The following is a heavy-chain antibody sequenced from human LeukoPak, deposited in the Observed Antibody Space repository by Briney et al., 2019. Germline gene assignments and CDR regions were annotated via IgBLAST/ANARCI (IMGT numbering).Heavy chain of an antibody. CDR2: IYYSGTT. D-gene: IGHD3-10*01. CDR1: GGSISSSSYY. V-gene: IGHV4-39*01. CDR3: ARHGAGYYDSGSYYSGYYYGMDV. Sequence: PSETLSLTCTVSGGSISSSSYYWGWIRQPPGKGLEWIGNIYYSGTTYYNPSLKSRVTISVDTSKNQFSLNLTSVAAADTAMYYCARHGAGYYDSGSYYSGYYYGMDVWGQGTTVTVSS. J-gene: IGHJ6*02.